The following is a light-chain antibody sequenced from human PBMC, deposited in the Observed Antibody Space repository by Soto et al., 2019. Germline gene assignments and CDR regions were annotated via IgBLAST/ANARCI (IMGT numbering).Light chain of an antibody. V-gene: IGKV1-9*01. J-gene: IGKJ1*01. CDR1: QGISSY. CDR3: QQVNSYPRA. Sequence: DIHLTQSPSFMFATLGQGVTSTLRASQGISSYLAWYQQKPGKAPKLLIYAASTLQYGVPSRFSGSGSGTEFTLTISSLQPEDFATYYCQQVNSYPRAFGQGTKVDTK. CDR2: AAS.